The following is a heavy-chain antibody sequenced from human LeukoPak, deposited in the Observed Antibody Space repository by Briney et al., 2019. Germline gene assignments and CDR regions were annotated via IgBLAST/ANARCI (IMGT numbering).Heavy chain of an antibody. CDR3: ARVYYSELGY. D-gene: IGHD3-10*01. Sequence: XVXXXXXQGXESMPWINPNSCATTYAQKFHGRVTITSDTSISTAYMELSRLRSDDTAVYYCARVYYSELGYWGQGTLVTVSS. V-gene: IGHV1-2*02. J-gene: IGHJ4*02. CDR2: INPNSCAT.